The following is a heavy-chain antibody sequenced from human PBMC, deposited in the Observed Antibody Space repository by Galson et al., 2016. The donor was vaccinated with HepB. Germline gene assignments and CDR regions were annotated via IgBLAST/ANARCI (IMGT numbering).Heavy chain of an antibody. Sequence: SLRLSCAASGFTFSSYWMHWVRQAPGKGLEWVSRINSDGSDTTYADSVKGRVTTSRDNPKNTLYLQMDSLRAEDTAVYYCAKGFYISSSCYAGFAGYHYMDVWGKGTTVTVSS. J-gene: IGHJ6*03. D-gene: IGHD2-2*01. V-gene: IGHV3-74*03. CDR3: AKGFYISSSCYAGFAGYHYMDV. CDR1: GFTFSSYW. CDR2: INSDGSDT.